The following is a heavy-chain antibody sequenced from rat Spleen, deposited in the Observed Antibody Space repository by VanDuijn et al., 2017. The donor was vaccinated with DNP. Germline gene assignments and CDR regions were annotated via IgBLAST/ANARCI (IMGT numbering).Heavy chain of an antibody. J-gene: IGHJ2*01. V-gene: IGHV5-19*01. CDR2: ISPSGGNT. CDR1: GFTFNNYG. D-gene: IGHD1-4*01. CDR3: AGRPPPTRGPFDY. Sequence: EVQLVESGGGLVQPGRSLKLSCAASGFTFNNYGMHWIRQAPTKGLEWVASISPSGGNTYYRDSVKGRFTISRDNAKSTLYLQMDSLRSEDTATYYWAGRPPPTRGPFDYWGQGVTVTVSS.